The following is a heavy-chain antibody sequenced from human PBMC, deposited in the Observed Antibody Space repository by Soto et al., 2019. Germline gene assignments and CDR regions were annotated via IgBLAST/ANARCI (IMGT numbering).Heavy chain of an antibody. D-gene: IGHD3-22*01. CDR3: ARQDYYDSSGYYSNAFDI. V-gene: IGHV4-34*01. CDR1: GGSFSGYY. J-gene: IGHJ3*02. CDR2: INHSGST. Sequence: GPETASETLSLTCAVYGGSFSGYYWSWIRQPPGKGLEWIGEINHSGSTNYNPSLKSRVTISVDTSKNQFSLKLSSVTAADTAVYYCARQDYYDSSGYYSNAFDIWGQGTMVT.